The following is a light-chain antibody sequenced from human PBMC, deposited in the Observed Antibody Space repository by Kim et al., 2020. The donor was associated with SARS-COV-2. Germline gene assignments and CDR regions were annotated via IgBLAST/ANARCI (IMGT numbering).Light chain of an antibody. Sequence: SYELTQPPSVSVAPGKTARITCGGNNIGSKSVHWYQQKPGQAPVLVIYYDSDRPSGIPERFSGSNSGNTATLTISRVEAGDEADYYCQVWDSSSVNPAVFGGGTQLTVL. CDR2: YDS. J-gene: IGLJ2*01. V-gene: IGLV3-21*04. CDR3: QVWDSSSVNPAV. CDR1: NIGSKS.